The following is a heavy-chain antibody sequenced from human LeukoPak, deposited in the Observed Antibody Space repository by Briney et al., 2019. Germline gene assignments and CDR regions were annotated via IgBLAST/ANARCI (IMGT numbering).Heavy chain of an antibody. Sequence: GGSLRLSCAASGFAFSTYWMSWIRQAPGKGLEWLTNIKEDGSESNYVDSVRGRFTITRDNAKNSLYLQMSSLRAEDTAVYYCAREVPSGAVTLDCWGQGTLVTVSS. CDR1: GFAFSTYW. V-gene: IGHV3-7*01. J-gene: IGHJ4*02. D-gene: IGHD4-11*01. CDR2: IKEDGSES. CDR3: AREVPSGAVTLDC.